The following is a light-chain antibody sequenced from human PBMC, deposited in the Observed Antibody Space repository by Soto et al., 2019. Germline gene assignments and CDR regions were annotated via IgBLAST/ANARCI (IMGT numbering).Light chain of an antibody. J-gene: IGLJ1*01. V-gene: IGLV2-14*01. CDR2: GVN. CDR1: ISDFVLYNY. Sequence: QSVLTQPASVSGSPGQSITISCSGTISDFVLYNYVSWYQQHPGKAPKLMIYGVNNRPSGVSNRFSGSKSGNTASLTISGLQADDEADNYCSSSTTSSALQVFGTGTKVTVL. CDR3: SSSTTSSALQV.